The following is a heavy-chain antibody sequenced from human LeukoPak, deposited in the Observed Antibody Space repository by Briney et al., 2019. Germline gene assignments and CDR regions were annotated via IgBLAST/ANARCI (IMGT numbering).Heavy chain of an antibody. V-gene: IGHV3-23*01. D-gene: IGHD5-24*01. J-gene: IGHJ5*02. CDR3: AKAIGGRRLQPYL. CDR2: VSHSATDT. Sequence: GGSLRLSCEVSGLNFNTHAMNWVRQAPGKGLEWVSAVSHSATDTYYADSVKGRFTISRDNSKNTLYPQMSSLRAEDTALYYCAKAIGGRRLQPYLWGQGTLVTVSS. CDR1: GLNFNTHA.